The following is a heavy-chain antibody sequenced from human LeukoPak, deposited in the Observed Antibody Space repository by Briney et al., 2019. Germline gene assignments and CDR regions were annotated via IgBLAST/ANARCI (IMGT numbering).Heavy chain of an antibody. CDR1: GFSFTNYD. D-gene: IGHD7-27*01. CDR3: ARDLTLGKPDYFDH. J-gene: IGHJ4*02. V-gene: IGHV3-30-3*01. Sequence: GGSLRLSCVASGFSFTNYDIHWVRQAPGRGLEWVAVTSLDGSNKLYTDTVRGRFIISRDNSKNTVYIQMDSLRAEDTAVYYCARDLTLGKPDYFDHWGQGTLVTVSS. CDR2: TSLDGSNK.